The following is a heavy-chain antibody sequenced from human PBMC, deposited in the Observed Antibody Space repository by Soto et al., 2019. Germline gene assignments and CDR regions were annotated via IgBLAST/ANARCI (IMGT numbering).Heavy chain of an antibody. CDR1: GYTFTSYY. J-gene: IGHJ3*02. V-gene: IGHV1-46*01. CDR3: ARDYPTGAGYSSGWYAFDI. Sequence: ASVKVSCKASGYTFTSYYMHWVRQAPGQGLEWMGIINPSGGSTSYAQKFQGRVTMTRDTSTSTVYMELSSLRSEDTAVYYCARDYPTGAGYSSGWYAFDIWGQGTMVTVSS. CDR2: INPSGGST. D-gene: IGHD6-19*01.